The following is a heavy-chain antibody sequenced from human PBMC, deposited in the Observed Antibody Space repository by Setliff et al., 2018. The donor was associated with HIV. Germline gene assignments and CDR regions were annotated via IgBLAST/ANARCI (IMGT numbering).Heavy chain of an antibody. D-gene: IGHD2-15*01. V-gene: IGHV3-74*03. CDR2: INTDGSSA. CDR3: ARDRGKSGGVLPGWFDS. Sequence: GGSLRLSCAASGFTFSNSWMHWVRQAPGKGLVWVSRINTDGSSATYADSVKGRFTNSRDNARSSLYLEMNSLRAEDTAVYYCARDRGKSGGVLPGWFDSWGQGTLVTVSS. J-gene: IGHJ5*01. CDR1: GFTFSNSW.